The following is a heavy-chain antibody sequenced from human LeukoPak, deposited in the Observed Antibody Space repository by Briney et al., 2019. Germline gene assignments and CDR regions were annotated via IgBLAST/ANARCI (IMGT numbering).Heavy chain of an antibody. CDR3: AKGGGSSWYFPAFDI. CDR1: GFTFDDYA. Sequence: GGSLRLSCAASGFTFDDYAMHWVRQAPGEGLWRVPLICGDGGGTYSADSVKGRFTISRDNSKNSLYLQINSLRTEDTALYYCAKGGGSSWYFPAFDIWGQGTMVTVSS. J-gene: IGHJ3*02. D-gene: IGHD6-13*01. CDR2: ICGDGGGT. V-gene: IGHV3-43*02.